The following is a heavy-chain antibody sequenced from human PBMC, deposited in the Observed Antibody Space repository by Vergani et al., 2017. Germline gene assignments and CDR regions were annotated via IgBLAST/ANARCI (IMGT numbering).Heavy chain of an antibody. CDR2: IYYSGST. D-gene: IGHD3-22*01. CDR1: GGSISSYY. J-gene: IGHJ5*02. Sequence: QVQLQESGPGLVKPSETLSLICTVSGGSISSYYWGWIRQPPGKGLEWIGYIYYSGSTNYSPSLKSRVTISVDTSKNQFSLKLSSVTAADTAVYYCAREGDKYDSSGYYYSELDPWGQGTLVTVSS. V-gene: IGHV4-59*01. CDR3: AREGDKYDSSGYYYSELDP.